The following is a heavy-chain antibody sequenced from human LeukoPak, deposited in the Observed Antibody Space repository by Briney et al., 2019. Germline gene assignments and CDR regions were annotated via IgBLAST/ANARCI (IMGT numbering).Heavy chain of an antibody. V-gene: IGHV4-61*09. CDR2: IYSTRST. CDR1: GDSISSGNYY. Sequence: SQTLSLTCTVSGDSISSGNYYLTWIRQPAGKGLEWIGHIYSTRSTTYNPSLKSRVTISVDTSKNQFSLSLGSVTAADTVVYYCARGNYCGYTNCYNYYYMDVWGTGTTVTVAS. D-gene: IGHD2-2*02. J-gene: IGHJ6*03. CDR3: ARGNYCGYTNCYNYYYMDV.